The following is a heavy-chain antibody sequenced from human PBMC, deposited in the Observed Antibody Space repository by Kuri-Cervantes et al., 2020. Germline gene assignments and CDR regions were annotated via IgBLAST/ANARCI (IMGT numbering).Heavy chain of an antibody. V-gene: IGHV4-59*01. J-gene: IGHJ3*02. D-gene: IGHD1-1*01. CDR2: IYYSGST. CDR3: ASGRGGAFDI. Sequence: GSLRLSCTVPGGSINTYYWTWIRQPPGKGLEWIGYIYYSGSTNYNPPIKSRVTISVDTSKNQFSLKLSSVTAADTAVYYCASGRGGAFDIRGQGTMVTVSS. CDR1: GGSINTYY.